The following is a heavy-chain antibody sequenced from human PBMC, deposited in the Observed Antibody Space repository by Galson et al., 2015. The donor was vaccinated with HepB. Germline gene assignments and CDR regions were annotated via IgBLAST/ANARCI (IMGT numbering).Heavy chain of an antibody. CDR3: ARMDFGRIAARTATANYYYYGMDV. J-gene: IGHJ6*02. V-gene: IGHV2-70*11. CDR1: GFSLSTSGMC. Sequence: PALVKPTQTLTLTCTFSGFSLSTSGMCVSWIRQPPGKALEWLARIDWDDDKYYSTSLKTRLTISKDTSKNQVVLTMTNMDPVDTATYYCARMDFGRIAARTATANYYYYGMDVWGQGTTVTVSS. CDR2: IDWDDDK. D-gene: IGHD6-6*01.